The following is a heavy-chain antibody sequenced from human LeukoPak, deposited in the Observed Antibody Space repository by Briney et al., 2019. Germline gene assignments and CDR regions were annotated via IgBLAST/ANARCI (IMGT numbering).Heavy chain of an antibody. D-gene: IGHD6-13*01. CDR2: IYYSGST. CDR3: ARRDSSSWWSYFDY. J-gene: IGHJ4*02. V-gene: IGHV4-59*01. CDR1: GGSISSYY. Sequence: SETLSLTCTVSGGSISSYYWSWIRQPPGKGLEWIGYIYYSGSTNYNPSLKSRVTISVDTSKDQFSLKLSSVTAADTAVYYCARRDSSSWWSYFDYWGQGTLVTVSS.